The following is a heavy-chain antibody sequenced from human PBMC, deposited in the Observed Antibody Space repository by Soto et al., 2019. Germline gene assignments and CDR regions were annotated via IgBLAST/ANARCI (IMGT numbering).Heavy chain of an antibody. D-gene: IGHD2-15*01. V-gene: IGHV4-30-4*01. CDR3: ARGRYCLTGRCFPNWFDS. CDR2: IYKSTTT. Sequence: SETLSLTCSVSGDSVSTVDYFWAWIRQPPGQALEYIGYIYKSTTTYYNPSFEGRVAISLDTSKSQFSLTVTSVTAADTAVYFCARGRYCLTGRCFPNWFDSWGQGTLVTVSS. J-gene: IGHJ5*01. CDR1: GDSVSTVDYF.